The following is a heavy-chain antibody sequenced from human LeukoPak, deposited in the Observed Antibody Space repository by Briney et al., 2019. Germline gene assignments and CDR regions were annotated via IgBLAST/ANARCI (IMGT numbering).Heavy chain of an antibody. V-gene: IGHV1-46*01. J-gene: IGHJ4*02. CDR3: ARDLYCSGGSCYYFDY. Sequence: GASVKVSCTASGDTFTSYFMHWVRQAPGQGLEWMGIINLSSGTATYTQKFQGRVTMTRDTSTSTVYMEPSSLRSEDTAVYYCARDLYCSGGSCYYFDYWGQGTLVTVSS. CDR2: INLSSGTA. CDR1: GDTFTSYF. D-gene: IGHD2-15*01.